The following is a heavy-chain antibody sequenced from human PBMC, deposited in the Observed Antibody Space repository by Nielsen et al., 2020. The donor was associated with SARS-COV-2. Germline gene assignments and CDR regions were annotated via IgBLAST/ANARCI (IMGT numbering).Heavy chain of an antibody. Sequence: GGSLRLSCAASGFTFSSYTMSWVRQAPGKGLEWVSAISGSGGSTYYADSVKGRFTISRDNSKNTLYLQMNSLRAEDTAVYYCAREGGSTWDYYFDYWGQGTLVTVSS. CDR3: AREGGSTWDYYFDY. CDR1: GFTFSSYT. J-gene: IGHJ4*02. V-gene: IGHV3-23*01. CDR2: ISGSGGST. D-gene: IGHD1-26*01.